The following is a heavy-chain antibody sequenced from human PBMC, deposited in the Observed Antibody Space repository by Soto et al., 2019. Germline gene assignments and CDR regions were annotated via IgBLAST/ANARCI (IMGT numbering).Heavy chain of an antibody. J-gene: IGHJ4*02. CDR3: AKDIPSSGWSPHFDY. Sequence: PGGSLRLSCAASGFTFSSYGMHWVRQALGKGLEWVAVISYDGSNKYYADSVKGRFTISRDNSKNTLYLQMNSLRAEDTAVYYCAKDIPSSGWSPHFDYWGQGTLVTVSS. D-gene: IGHD6-19*01. V-gene: IGHV3-30*18. CDR1: GFTFSSYG. CDR2: ISYDGSNK.